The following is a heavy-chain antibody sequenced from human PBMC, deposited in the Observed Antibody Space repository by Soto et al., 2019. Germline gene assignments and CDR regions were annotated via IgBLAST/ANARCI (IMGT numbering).Heavy chain of an antibody. J-gene: IGHJ4*02. Sequence: QLQLVQSGAELKKPGASVKVSCKASGYTFSNYDMTWVRQATEQGPEWIAWVNPNNGDTGYAQKFQGRVTLTTDISTTTAYMELTSLRSEDTAIYYCAKVSRKVSATDFDYWGQGTLITVSS. CDR3: AKVSRKVSATDFDY. CDR2: VNPNNGDT. D-gene: IGHD3-16*02. V-gene: IGHV1-8*01. CDR1: GYTFSNYD.